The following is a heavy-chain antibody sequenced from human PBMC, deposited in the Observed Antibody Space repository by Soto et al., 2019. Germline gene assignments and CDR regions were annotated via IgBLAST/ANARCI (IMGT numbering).Heavy chain of an antibody. CDR1: GYTLTELS. D-gene: IGHD3-22*01. V-gene: IGHV1-24*01. CDR3: ATAKSGYHLYYYYYGMDV. J-gene: IGHJ6*02. Sequence: ASVKVSCKVSGYTLTELSMHWVRQAPGKGLEWMGGFDPEDGETIYAQKFQGRVTMTEDTSTDTACMELSSLRSEDTAVYYCATAKSGYHLYYYYYGMDVWGQGTTVTVSS. CDR2: FDPEDGET.